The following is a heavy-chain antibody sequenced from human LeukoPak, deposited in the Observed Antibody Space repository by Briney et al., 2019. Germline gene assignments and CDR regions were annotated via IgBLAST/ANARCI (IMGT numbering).Heavy chain of an antibody. Sequence: GGSLRLSCAASGFTFSSYSMNWVRQAPGKGLEWVSYISSRSTTIYDADSVKGRFTISRDNAKNSLYLQMNSLRVEDTAVYYCARDLHYYDNSGYYSPLGYWGQGTLVTVSS. CDR3: ARDLHYYDNSGYYSPLGY. V-gene: IGHV3-48*04. D-gene: IGHD3-22*01. CDR2: ISSRSTTI. CDR1: GFTFSSYS. J-gene: IGHJ4*02.